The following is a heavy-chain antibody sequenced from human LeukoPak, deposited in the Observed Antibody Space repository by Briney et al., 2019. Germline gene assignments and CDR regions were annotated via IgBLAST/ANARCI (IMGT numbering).Heavy chain of an antibody. V-gene: IGHV1-46*01. Sequence: GASVTVSYKASVYTFTIYYMHWVRQAPGQGREGMGIINPSGGSTSYAQKFQGRVTMTRDTSTSTVYMELSSLRSEDTAVYYCARDLSRRGLYSSSSDYYYMDVWGKGTTVTVSS. J-gene: IGHJ6*03. CDR3: ARDLSRRGLYSSSSDYYYMDV. CDR2: INPSGGST. D-gene: IGHD6-6*01. CDR1: VYTFTIYY.